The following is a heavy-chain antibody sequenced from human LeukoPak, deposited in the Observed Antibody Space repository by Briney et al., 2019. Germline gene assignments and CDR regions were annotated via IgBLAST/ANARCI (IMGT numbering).Heavy chain of an antibody. D-gene: IGHD5-18*01. CDR3: ASPERLNTAMVGY. J-gene: IGHJ4*02. Sequence: SETLSLTCTVSGGSISSSSYYWGWIRQPPGKGLEWIGSIYYSGSTYYNPSLKSRVTISVDTSKNQFSLKLSSVTAADTAVYYCASPERLNTAMVGYWGQGTLVTVSS. V-gene: IGHV4-39*01. CDR2: IYYSGST. CDR1: GGSISSSSYY.